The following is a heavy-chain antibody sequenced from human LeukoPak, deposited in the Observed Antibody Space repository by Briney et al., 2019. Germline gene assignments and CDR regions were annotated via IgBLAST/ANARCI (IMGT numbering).Heavy chain of an antibody. CDR1: GFTFSDYY. J-gene: IGHJ6*02. Sequence: PGGSLRLSCIAYGFTFSDYYMNWLRQAPGRGLEWVSYISGSGSDLYYADSVKGRFTISRDNAKNSLYLQMNSLRAEDTAVYYCARSIGIYYTMDVWGQGTTVTVSS. CDR2: ISGSGSDL. D-gene: IGHD3-3*02. V-gene: IGHV3-11*01. CDR3: ARSIGIYYTMDV.